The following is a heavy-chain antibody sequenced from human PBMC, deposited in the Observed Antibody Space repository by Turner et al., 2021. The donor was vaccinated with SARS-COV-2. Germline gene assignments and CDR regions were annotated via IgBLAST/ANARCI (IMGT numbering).Heavy chain of an antibody. CDR3: ACGYYSRGDY. J-gene: IGHJ4*02. Sequence: QLQLQESGPGLVKPSETLSLTCTVSGCSISSTSYYWGWIRQPPGKGLEWSGSIYYSGSTYYNPSLKSRVTISADTTKNQFSLKLSSVTAADTAVYYCACGYYSRGDYWGQGTLVTVSS. V-gene: IGHV4-39*01. D-gene: IGHD3-3*01. CDR1: GCSISSTSYY. CDR2: IYYSGST.